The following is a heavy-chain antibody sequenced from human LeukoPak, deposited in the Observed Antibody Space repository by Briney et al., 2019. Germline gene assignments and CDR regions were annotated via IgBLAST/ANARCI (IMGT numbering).Heavy chain of an antibody. D-gene: IGHD2-8*01. J-gene: IGHJ4*02. V-gene: IGHV3-66*01. CDR2: IYSDSNT. CDR3: ARAEWDY. Sequence: PGGSLRLSCAASGFTVSSDYMSWVRQAPGKGLEWVSVIYSDSNTYYADSVKGRFTIFRDNSKNTVYLQMNSLRAEDTAVYYYARAEWDYWGQGTLVTVSS. CDR1: GFTVSSDY.